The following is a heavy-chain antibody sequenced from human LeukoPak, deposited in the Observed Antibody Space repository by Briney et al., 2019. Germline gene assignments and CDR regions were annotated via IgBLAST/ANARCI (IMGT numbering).Heavy chain of an antibody. D-gene: IGHD2-2*01. CDR1: GYTFTSYD. J-gene: IGHJ4*02. CDR3: ARDGCSSTSCYL. V-gene: IGHV1-8*03. Sequence: GASVKVSCKASGYTFTSYDINWVRQATGQGLEWMGWMNPNSGNTGYAQKFQGRVTITRNTSISTAYMELSRLRSDDTAVYYCARDGCSSTSCYLWGQGTLVTVSS. CDR2: MNPNSGNT.